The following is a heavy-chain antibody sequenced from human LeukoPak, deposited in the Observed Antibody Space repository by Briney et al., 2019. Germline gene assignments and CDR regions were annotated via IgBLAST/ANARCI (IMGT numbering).Heavy chain of an antibody. CDR3: ARMTTVTTFDY. V-gene: IGHV3-53*01. J-gene: IGHJ4*02. Sequence: PGGSLTLSCAASGFTVSSNYMSWLRQAPGKGLEWVSVIYSGGSTYYADSVKGRFTISSDNSKNTLYLQMNSLRAEDTAVYYCARMTTVTTFDYWGQGTLVTVSS. CDR2: IYSGGST. CDR1: GFTVSSNY. D-gene: IGHD4-17*01.